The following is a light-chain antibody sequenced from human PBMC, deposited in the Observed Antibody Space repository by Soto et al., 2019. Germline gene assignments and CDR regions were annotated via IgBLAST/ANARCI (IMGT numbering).Light chain of an antibody. CDR1: QSVKSN. J-gene: IGKJ1*01. V-gene: IGKV3-15*01. Sequence: EIMMTQSPATLSVSPGGRATLSCRASQSVKSNLAWYQQKPGQAPRLLIYGASSRATGIPATFSGSGSGTEFTLTISSLQSEDFAVYYCQQYNNWPWTFGQGTKVDI. CDR2: GAS. CDR3: QQYNNWPWT.